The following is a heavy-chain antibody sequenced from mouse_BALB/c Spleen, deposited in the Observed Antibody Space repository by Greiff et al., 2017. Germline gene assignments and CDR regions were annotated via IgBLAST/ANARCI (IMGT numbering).Heavy chain of an antibody. J-gene: IGHJ4*01. V-gene: IGHV5-17*02. D-gene: IGHD2-4*01. CDR2: ISSGSSTI. CDR1: GFTFSSFG. Sequence: DVMLVESGGGLVQPGGSRKLSCAASGFTFSSFGMHWVRQAPEKGLEWVAYISSGSSTIYYADTVKGRFTISRDNPKNTLFLQMTSLRSEDTAMYYCARSGIYYDYDDAMDYWGQGTSVTVSA. CDR3: ARSGIYYDYDDAMDY.